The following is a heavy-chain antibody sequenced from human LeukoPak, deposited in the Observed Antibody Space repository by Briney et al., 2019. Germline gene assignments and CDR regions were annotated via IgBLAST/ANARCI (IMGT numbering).Heavy chain of an antibody. CDR2: SSDDSNYI. D-gene: IGHD2-2*01. CDR1: GFTFSVYS. Sequence: PGGSLILSCAASGFTFSVYSMSWVRQAPGKGLEWVSSSSDDSNYIYYADSVEGRFTISRDNAKNSLYLQMNSLRAEDTAVYYCANHLACGSTHCPPFDYWGQGTLVTVSS. V-gene: IGHV3-21*01. CDR3: ANHLACGSTHCPPFDY. J-gene: IGHJ4*02.